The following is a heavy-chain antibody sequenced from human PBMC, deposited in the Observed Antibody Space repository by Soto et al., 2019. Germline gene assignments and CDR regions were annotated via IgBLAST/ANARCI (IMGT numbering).Heavy chain of an antibody. CDR3: ARARLTHYEFWSGGNFDY. Sequence: QLQLQESGSGLVKPSQTLSLTCAVSGGSISSGGYSWSWIRQPPGKGLEWIGYIYHSGSTYYNPSLKSRVTISVDRSKNQFSLKLSSVTAADTAVYYCARARLTHYEFWSGGNFDYWGQGTLFTVSS. CDR1: GGSISSGGYS. D-gene: IGHD3-3*01. J-gene: IGHJ4*02. V-gene: IGHV4-30-2*01. CDR2: IYHSGST.